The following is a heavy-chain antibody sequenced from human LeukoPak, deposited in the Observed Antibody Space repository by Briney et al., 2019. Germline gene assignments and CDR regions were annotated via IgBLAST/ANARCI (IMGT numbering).Heavy chain of an antibody. Sequence: ASETLSLTCAVYGGSFSGYYWSWIRQPPGKGLEWIGEINHSGSTNYNPSLKSRVTISVDTSKNQFSLKLSSVTAADTAVYYCARAGKQLDNYWGQGTLVTVSS. D-gene: IGHD1-1*01. V-gene: IGHV4-34*01. CDR1: GGSFSGYY. J-gene: IGHJ4*02. CDR2: INHSGST. CDR3: ARAGKQLDNY.